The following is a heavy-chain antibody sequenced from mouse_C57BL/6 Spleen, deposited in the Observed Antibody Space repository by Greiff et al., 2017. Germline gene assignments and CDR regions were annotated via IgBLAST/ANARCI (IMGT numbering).Heavy chain of an antibody. Sequence: QVQLQQPGAELVRPGSSVKLSCKASGYTFTSYWMDWVKPRPGQGLAWLGNMYPSASETHYNQKFKDKATLTVAKSSSTAYMQLSSLTSEDSAVYYCARGEAWFAYWGQGTLVTVSA. CDR2: MYPSASET. J-gene: IGHJ3*01. CDR1: GYTFTSYW. CDR3: ARGEAWFAY. V-gene: IGHV1-61*01.